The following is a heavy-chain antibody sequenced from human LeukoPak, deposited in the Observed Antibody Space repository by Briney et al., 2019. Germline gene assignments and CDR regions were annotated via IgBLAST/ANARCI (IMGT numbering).Heavy chain of an antibody. CDR1: GGTFSSYA. J-gene: IGHJ5*02. CDR3: AREGSEIFGVVEVLNWFDP. V-gene: IGHV1-69*13. Sequence: SVKVSCKASGGTFSSYAISWVRQAPGQGLEWMGGIIPIFGTANYAQKFQGRVTITADESTSTAIMELSSLRSEDTAVYYCAREGSEIFGVVEVLNWFDPWGQGTLVTVSS. D-gene: IGHD3-3*01. CDR2: IIPIFGTA.